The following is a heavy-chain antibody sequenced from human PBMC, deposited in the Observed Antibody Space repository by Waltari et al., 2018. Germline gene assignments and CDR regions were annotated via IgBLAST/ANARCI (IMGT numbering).Heavy chain of an antibody. CDR1: GGSFRGYY. J-gene: IGHJ4*02. D-gene: IGHD2-8*01. CDR2: INHSGST. CDR3: ASRTRRYGTPFEY. V-gene: IGHV4-34*01. Sequence: QVQLQQWGAGLLKPSETLSLTCAVYGGSFRGYYWSWVRQPPGKGLEWIGEINHSGSTNYNPSLKSRVTISVDTSKNQFSLKLSSVTAADTAVYYCASRTRRYGTPFEYWGQGTLVTVSS.